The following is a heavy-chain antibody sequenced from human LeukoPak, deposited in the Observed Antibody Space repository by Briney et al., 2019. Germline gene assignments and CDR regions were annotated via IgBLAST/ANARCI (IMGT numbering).Heavy chain of an antibody. J-gene: IGHJ6*03. CDR3: AKDPGVLRYFDWLDYMDV. CDR1: GFTISSYG. V-gene: IGHV3-23*01. D-gene: IGHD3-9*01. Sequence: GGSLRLSCAASGFTISSYGMSWVRQAPGKGLEWVSAISGSGGSTYYADSVKGRFTISRDNSKNTLYLQMNSLRAEDTAVYYCAKDPGVLRYFDWLDYMDVWGKGTTVTISS. CDR2: ISGSGGST.